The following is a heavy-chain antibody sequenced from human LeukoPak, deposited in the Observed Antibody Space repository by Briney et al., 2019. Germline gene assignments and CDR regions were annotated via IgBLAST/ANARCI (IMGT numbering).Heavy chain of an antibody. D-gene: IGHD1-26*01. V-gene: IGHV3-33*01. J-gene: IGHJ6*02. CDR1: GFAFSSYG. CDR2: IWYDGSNK. CDR3: ASPSGSQYGMDV. Sequence: GGSLRLSCAASGFAFSSYGMHWVRQAPGKGLEWVAVIWYDGSNKYYADSVKGRFTISRDNSKNTLYLQMNSLRAEDTAVYYCASPSGSQYGMDVWGQGTTVTVSS.